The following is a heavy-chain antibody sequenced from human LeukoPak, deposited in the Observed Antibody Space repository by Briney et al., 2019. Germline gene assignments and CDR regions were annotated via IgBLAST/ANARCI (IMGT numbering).Heavy chain of an antibody. CDR3: ARAILVGATDPFDY. D-gene: IGHD1-26*01. CDR1: GYTFTSYG. J-gene: IGHJ4*02. CDR2: ISAYNGNT. V-gene: IGHV1-18*01. Sequence: ASVKVSCKASGYTFTSYGISWVRQAPGQGLEWMGWISAYNGNTNYAQKLQGRVTMTRDTSISTAYMELSRLRSDDTAVYYCARAILVGATDPFDYWGQGTLVTVSS.